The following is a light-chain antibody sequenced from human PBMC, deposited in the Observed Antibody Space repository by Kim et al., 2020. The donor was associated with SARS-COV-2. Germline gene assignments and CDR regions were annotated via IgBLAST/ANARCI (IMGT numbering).Light chain of an antibody. J-gene: IGLJ2*01. V-gene: IGLV2-11*01. Sequence: QSALTQPRSVSGSPGQSVTISCTGTSSDVGDYNYVSWYQQHPDKAPKLMTYDVSKRPSGVPDRFSGSKSGNTASLTISGLQAEDEADYYCCSYAGSYTLLFGGGTKLTVL. CDR1: SSDVGDYNY. CDR2: DVS. CDR3: CSYAGSYTLL.